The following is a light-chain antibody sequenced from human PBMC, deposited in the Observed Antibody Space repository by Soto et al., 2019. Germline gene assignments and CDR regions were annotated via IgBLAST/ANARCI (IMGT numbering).Light chain of an antibody. CDR2: AAS. V-gene: IGKV1-6*01. J-gene: IGKJ2*01. CDR1: QGIRND. CDR3: LQDYNYLYT. Sequence: AIQMTQSPSSLSASVGDRVTITCRASQGIRNDLGWYQQKPGKAPKLLIYAASSLQSGVPSRFSGSGSGTDFTLTISSLQPEDFAPYYCLQDYNYLYTFGQGTKLEIK.